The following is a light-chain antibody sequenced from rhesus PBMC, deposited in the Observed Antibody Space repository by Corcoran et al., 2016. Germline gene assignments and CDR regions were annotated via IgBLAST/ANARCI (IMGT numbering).Light chain of an antibody. V-gene: IGKV1-22*01. Sequence: DIQMTQSPSSLSASVGDTVIIACRASQSISDWLAWFQQKPGKAPTLLIYKASTLQRGVPSRFRGSGSGTHFTHTISGLQSEDFATYYCQQYHSGPFTFGPGTKVDIK. CDR3: QQYHSGPFT. CDR1: QSISDW. CDR2: KAS. J-gene: IGKJ3*01.